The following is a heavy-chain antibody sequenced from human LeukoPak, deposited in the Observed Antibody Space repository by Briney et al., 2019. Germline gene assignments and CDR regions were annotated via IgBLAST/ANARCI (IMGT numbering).Heavy chain of an antibody. D-gene: IGHD3-9*01. V-gene: IGHV4-59*01. CDR1: GVSISSYY. J-gene: IGHJ4*02. CDR3: AGQDILTGYFDY. Sequence: SETLSLPRSVSGVSISSYYWSWLRQPPGKGLEWIGYIYYSGSTNYNPSLKSRVTISVDTSKNQFSLKLSSVTAADTAVYYCAGQDILTGYFDYWGQGTLVTVSS. CDR2: IYYSGST.